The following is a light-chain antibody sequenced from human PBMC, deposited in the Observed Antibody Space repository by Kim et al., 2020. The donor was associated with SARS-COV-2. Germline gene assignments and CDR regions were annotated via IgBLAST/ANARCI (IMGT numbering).Light chain of an antibody. V-gene: IGLV2-14*03. J-gene: IGLJ2*01. CDR1: SSDIGDYNY. CDR3: SSYAASSPNLL. CDR2: AVT. Sequence: SIAISCTGTSSDIGDYNYVSWYQQHPGQAPKLMIYAVTNRFSGVSNRFSGSKSGNTASLTICGLQTEDEAYYYCSSYAASSPNLLFGAGTQLTVL.